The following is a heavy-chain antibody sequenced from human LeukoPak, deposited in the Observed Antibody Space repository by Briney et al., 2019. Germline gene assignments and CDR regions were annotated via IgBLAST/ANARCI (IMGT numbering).Heavy chain of an antibody. CDR3: ARDQTDTALDY. CDR2: IYYSWST. D-gene: IGHD5-18*01. Sequence: SETLSLTCTVSGGSVSSGSYYWSWVRQPPGKGLEWIGYIYYSWSTNYNPSLQSQVTISVDTPKNQFSLKLSSVTAADTAVYYCARDQTDTALDYWGQGTLVTVSS. V-gene: IGHV4-61*01. J-gene: IGHJ4*02. CDR1: GGSVSSGSYY.